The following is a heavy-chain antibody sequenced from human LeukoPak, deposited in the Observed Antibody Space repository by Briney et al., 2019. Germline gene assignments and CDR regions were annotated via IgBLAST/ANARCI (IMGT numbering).Heavy chain of an antibody. V-gene: IGHV3-23*01. CDR2: ISGSGGST. D-gene: IGHD3-16*02. CDR3: AEEHLLYYDYVWGSYRHQYYFDY. CDR1: GFTFSSYA. J-gene: IGHJ4*02. Sequence: PGGSLRLSCAASGFTFSSYAMSWVRQAPGKGLEWVSAISGSGGSTYYADSVKGRFTISRDNSKNTLYLQMNSLRAEDTAVYYCAEEHLLYYDYVWGSYRHQYYFDYWGQGTLVTVSS.